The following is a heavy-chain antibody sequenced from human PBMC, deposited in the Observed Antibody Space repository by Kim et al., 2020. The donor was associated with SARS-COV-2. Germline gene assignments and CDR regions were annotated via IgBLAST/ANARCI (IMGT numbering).Heavy chain of an antibody. V-gene: IGHV3-33*01. CDR2: IWYDGSDA. D-gene: IGHD3-16*02. CDR1: GFRFSDYA. J-gene: IGHJ4*01. CDR3: ARASASWGSYRVIDH. Sequence: GGSLRLSCGTSGFRFSDYAMHWVRQAPGKGLEWVAVIWYDGSDAYYEDSVEGRFTISRDNCQTLLYLEMSGLSAEDTAVYFCARASASWGSYRVIDHWG.